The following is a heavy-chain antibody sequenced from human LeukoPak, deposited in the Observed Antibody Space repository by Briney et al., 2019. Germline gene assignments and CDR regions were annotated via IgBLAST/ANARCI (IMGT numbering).Heavy chain of an antibody. CDR1: GFTFSSYE. V-gene: IGHV3-48*03. J-gene: IGHJ4*02. CDR3: ARIPYGSGNQFDY. CDR2: ISSSGSTI. Sequence: GGSLRLSCAASGFTFSSYEMNWVRQAPGKGLAWVSYISSSGSTIYYADSVKGRFTISRDNAQNSLYLQMNSLRAEDTAVYFCARIPYGSGNQFDYWGQGTLVSVSS. D-gene: IGHD3-10*01.